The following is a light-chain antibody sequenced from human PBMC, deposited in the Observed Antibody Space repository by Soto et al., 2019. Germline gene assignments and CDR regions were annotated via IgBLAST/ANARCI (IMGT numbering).Light chain of an antibody. V-gene: IGLV2-14*01. Sequence: QSALTQAASVSGSPGRSVTISCTGTSSDVGGYKYVSWYQQHPGKAPKLMIYDVSNRPSGASNRFSGSRSGNTASLTISGLQAEDEGDYYCSSYTSSSTVGLFGGGTKLTVL. CDR2: DVS. J-gene: IGLJ2*01. CDR3: SSYTSSSTVGL. CDR1: SSDVGGYKY.